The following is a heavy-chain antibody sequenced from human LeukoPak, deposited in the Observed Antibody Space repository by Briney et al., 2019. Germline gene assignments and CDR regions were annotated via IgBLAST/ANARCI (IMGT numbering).Heavy chain of an antibody. D-gene: IGHD1-1*01. CDR2: IYDSGST. Sequence: ETLSLTCTVSGGSISSYYWSWIRQPPGKGLEWIGYIYDSGSTNYNPSLKSRVTISVDTSKNQFSLKLSSVTAADTAVYYCARVGGTNYYYYGMDVWGQGTTVTASS. J-gene: IGHJ6*02. V-gene: IGHV4-59*01. CDR3: ARVGGTNYYYYGMDV. CDR1: GGSISSYY.